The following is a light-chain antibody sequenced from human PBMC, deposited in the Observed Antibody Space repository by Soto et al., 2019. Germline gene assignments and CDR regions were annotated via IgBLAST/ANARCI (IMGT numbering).Light chain of an antibody. CDR1: QSVSSN. V-gene: IGKV3-15*01. J-gene: IGKJ4*01. CDR3: QQYNDWLT. CDR2: GAS. Sequence: EIVMTQSPDTLSVSPGERATLSCMASQSVSSNLAWYQQKPGQAPRLLIYGASTRATGIPARFSGSGSGTEFTLTISSLQSEDFAVYYCQQYNDWLTFGGGTKVEIK.